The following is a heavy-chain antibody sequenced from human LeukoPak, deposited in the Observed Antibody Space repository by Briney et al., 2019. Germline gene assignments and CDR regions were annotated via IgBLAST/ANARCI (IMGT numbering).Heavy chain of an antibody. D-gene: IGHD1-26*01. CDR3: AKAQIRYSGSYPGAFDI. V-gene: IGHV3-9*01. Sequence: GRSLRLSCAASGFTFDDYAMHWVRQAPGKGLEWVSGISWNSGSIGYADSVKGRFTISRDNAKNSLYLQMNSLRAEDTALYYCAKAQIRYSGSYPGAFDIWGQGTTVTVSS. CDR2: ISWNSGSI. CDR1: GFTFDDYA. J-gene: IGHJ3*02.